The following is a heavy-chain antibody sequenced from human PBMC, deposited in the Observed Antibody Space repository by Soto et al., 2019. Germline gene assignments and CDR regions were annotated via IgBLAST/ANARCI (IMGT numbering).Heavy chain of an antibody. Sequence: SETLSLTCTVSGGSISSSSYYWGWIRQPPGKGLEWIGSIYYSGSTYYNPSLKSRVTISVDTSKSQFSLKLSSVTAADTAVYYCASLPRITIFGVNIDYWGQGTLVTVSS. V-gene: IGHV4-39*01. CDR3: ASLPRITIFGVNIDY. J-gene: IGHJ4*02. CDR1: GGSISSSSYY. CDR2: IYYSGST. D-gene: IGHD3-3*01.